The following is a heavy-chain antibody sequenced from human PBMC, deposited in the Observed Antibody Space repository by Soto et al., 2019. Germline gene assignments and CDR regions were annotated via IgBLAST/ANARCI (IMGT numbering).Heavy chain of an antibody. CDR3: ARVRRVWGSGSSYYYGMDV. V-gene: IGHV4-31*03. CDR1: GGSISSGGYY. Sequence: QVQLQESGPGLVKPSQTLSLTCTVSGGSISSGGYYWSWIRQHPGKGLEWIGYIYYSGSTYYNPSLKSRVTISVDTSKNQFALKLSSVTAADTAVYYCARVRRVWGSGSSYYYGMDVWGQGTTVTVSS. D-gene: IGHD3-10*01. CDR2: IYYSGST. J-gene: IGHJ6*02.